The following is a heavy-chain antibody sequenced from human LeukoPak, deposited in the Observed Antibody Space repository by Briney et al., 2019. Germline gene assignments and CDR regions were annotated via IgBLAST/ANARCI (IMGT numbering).Heavy chain of an antibody. J-gene: IGHJ4*02. CDR2: IYYSGST. CDR1: GGSISSSSYY. V-gene: IGHV4-39*07. Sequence: SETLSLTCTVSGGSISSSSYYWGWIRQPPGKGLEWIGSIYYSGSTYYNPSLKSRVTISVDTSKNQFSLKLSSVTAADTAVYYCARGIHYGDYGSDYWGQGTLVTVSS. D-gene: IGHD4-17*01. CDR3: ARGIHYGDYGSDY.